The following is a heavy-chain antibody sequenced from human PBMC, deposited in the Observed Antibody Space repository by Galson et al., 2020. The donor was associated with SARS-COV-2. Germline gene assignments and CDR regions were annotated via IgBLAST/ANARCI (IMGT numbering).Heavy chain of an antibody. CDR2: ISYPADTK. CDR1: GSTFCRYG. V-gene: IGHV3-30*18. D-gene: IGHD3-3*01. CDR3: AKVDDFWSGYYYYGMDV. J-gene: IGHJ6*02. Sequence: PGGSLRLSCAASGSTFCRYGMHWVRQAPGKGLEWVASISYPADTKYYGDSVKGRFTSSRDNSKNTLYLQMNSLRAEDTAVYYCAKVDDFWSGYYYYGMDVWGQGTTVTVSS.